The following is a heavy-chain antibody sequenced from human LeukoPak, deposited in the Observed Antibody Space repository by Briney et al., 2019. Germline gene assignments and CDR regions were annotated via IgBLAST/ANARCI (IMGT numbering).Heavy chain of an antibody. Sequence: SETLSLTCTVSGYSISSGYYWGWIRQPPGKGLEWIGSIYHSGSTYYNPSLKSRVTISVDTSKNQFSLKLSSVTAADTAVYYCARGHVGATDFDYWGQGTLVTVSS. CDR1: GYSISSGYY. J-gene: IGHJ4*02. D-gene: IGHD1-26*01. V-gene: IGHV4-38-2*02. CDR2: IYHSGST. CDR3: ARGHVGATDFDY.